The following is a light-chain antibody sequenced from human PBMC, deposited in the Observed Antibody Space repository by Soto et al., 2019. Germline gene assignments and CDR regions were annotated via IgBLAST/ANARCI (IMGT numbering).Light chain of an antibody. CDR2: KTS. CDR3: QHCNDYSWT. V-gene: IGKV1-5*03. CDR1: QSISIW. J-gene: IGKJ1*01. Sequence: DIHMTQSPSTLSASVGDRVTITCRASQSISIWLAWYQQKPGKPPNLLIYKTSSLETGVPSRFSGSGSGTDFTLTISSLQPDDFATSYCQHCNDYSWTFGQGTKVVVK.